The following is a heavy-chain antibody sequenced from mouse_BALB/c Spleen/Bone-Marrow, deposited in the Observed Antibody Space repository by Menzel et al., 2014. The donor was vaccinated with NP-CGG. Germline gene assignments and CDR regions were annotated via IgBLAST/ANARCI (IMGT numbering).Heavy chain of an antibody. V-gene: IGHV14-3*02. CDR3: XXXXXXXXXWFXDV. CDR1: GFNIKDTY. J-gene: IGHJ1*01. CDR2: IDPANXXT. Sequence: EVLLQQSGAELVKPGASVKLSCTASGFNIKDTYMHWVKQRPEXXXXXIGRIDPANXXTKYDPKFQGKATITADTSSNTAYLQLXSLTSEDTAVYYXXXXXXXXXXWFXDVXGXXTTVTVSS.